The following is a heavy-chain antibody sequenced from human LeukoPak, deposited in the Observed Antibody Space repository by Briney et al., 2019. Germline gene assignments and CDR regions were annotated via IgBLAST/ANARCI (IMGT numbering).Heavy chain of an antibody. J-gene: IGHJ3*02. D-gene: IGHD3-22*01. Sequence: GASVKVSCKASGYTFTTFGISWVRQAPGQGLEWMGWMNPNSGNTGYAQKFQGRVTMTGNTSISTAYMELSSLRSEDTAVYYCASGSLDYYDSSPYAFDIWGQGTMVTVSS. V-gene: IGHV1-8*02. CDR3: ASGSLDYYDSSPYAFDI. CDR1: GYTFTTFG. CDR2: MNPNSGNT.